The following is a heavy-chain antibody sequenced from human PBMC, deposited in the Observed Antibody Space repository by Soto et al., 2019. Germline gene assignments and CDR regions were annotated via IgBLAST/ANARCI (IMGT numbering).Heavy chain of an antibody. V-gene: IGHV3-30*18. CDR3: AKGGRQWLVTSAFNS. D-gene: IGHD6-19*01. Sequence: VQLVESGGGVVQPGRSLRLSCAASGFTFSDYAMHWVRQAPGKGLEWVAVVSHDGRNTHYADSVKGRFTISRDSSPDAVTLDLPRRRAQDPAVYSCAKGGRQWLVTSAFNSWGQGALVTVSS. CDR1: GFTFSDYA. J-gene: IGHJ4*02. CDR2: VSHDGRNT.